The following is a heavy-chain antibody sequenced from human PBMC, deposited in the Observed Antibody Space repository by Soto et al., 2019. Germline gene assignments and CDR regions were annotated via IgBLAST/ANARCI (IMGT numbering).Heavy chain of an antibody. CDR3: AKGPTDIVVVPVTRVVYNWFDP. Sequence: GGSLRLSCAASGFTFSSYAMSWVRQAPGKGLEWVSAISGSGGSTYYADSVKGRFTISRDNSKNTLYLQMNSLRAEDTAVYYCAKGPTDIVVVPVTRVVYNWFDPWGQGTLVTVSS. D-gene: IGHD2-2*01. CDR2: ISGSGGST. J-gene: IGHJ5*02. V-gene: IGHV3-23*01. CDR1: GFTFSSYA.